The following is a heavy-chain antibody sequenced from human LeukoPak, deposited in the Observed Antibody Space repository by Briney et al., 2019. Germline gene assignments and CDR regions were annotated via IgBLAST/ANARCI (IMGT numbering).Heavy chain of an antibody. J-gene: IGHJ5*02. D-gene: IGHD6-19*01. CDR1: XXTFTXXY. Sequence: SCKXXXXTFTXXYMHWVRQAPGQGLEWMGIINPSGGSTSYAQKFQGRVTMTRDTSTSTVYMELSSLRSEDTAVYYCARRAVAGWFDPWGQGTLVTVSS. CDR3: ARRAVAGWFDP. V-gene: IGHV1-46*01. CDR2: INPSGGST.